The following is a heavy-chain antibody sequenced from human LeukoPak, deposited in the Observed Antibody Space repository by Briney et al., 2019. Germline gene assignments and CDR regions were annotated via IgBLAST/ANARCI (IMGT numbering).Heavy chain of an antibody. Sequence: GGSLRLSCAASSFSFDTFRMIWVRQAPGKGLEWVSYIREDGSYIYYADSVKGRYTISRDNAKNSVYLEMNSLRAEDTAVYYWARDPGRDDDNPYYFDNWGQGALVTVSS. D-gene: IGHD5-24*01. J-gene: IGHJ4*02. CDR3: ARDPGRDDDNPYYFDN. CDR2: IREDGSYI. V-gene: IGHV3-21*01. CDR1: SFSFDTFR.